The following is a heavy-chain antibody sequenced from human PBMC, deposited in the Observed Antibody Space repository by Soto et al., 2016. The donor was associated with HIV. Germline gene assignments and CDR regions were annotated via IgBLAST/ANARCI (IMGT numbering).Heavy chain of an antibody. D-gene: IGHD5-18*01. V-gene: IGHV1-2*02. J-gene: IGHJ4*02. CDR1: GYTFTSYY. CDR2: INPNTGGT. CDR3: ATRIGYSYGFYYFDS. Sequence: QVQLVQSGAEVKKPGASVKVSCKASGYTFTSYYIHWVRQAPGQGLEWMGWINPNTGGTNYSQKFQGRVTMTRDTSIRTAYMDLSRLTSADTAVYYCATRIGYSYGFYYFDSWGQGTLVTVSS.